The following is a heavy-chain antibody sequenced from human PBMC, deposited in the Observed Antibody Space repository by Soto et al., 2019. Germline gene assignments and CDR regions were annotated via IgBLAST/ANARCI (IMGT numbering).Heavy chain of an antibody. CDR2: IYYSGRT. V-gene: IGHV4-31*03. CDR1: GGSISSGGYY. Sequence: PSETLSLTCTVSGGSISSGGYYWSWIRQHPGKGLEWIGYIYYSGRTYYNPSLKSRVTISVDTSKNQLSLKLSSVTAADTAVYHCALIGLYDSDDYDYPDYWGQGTLVTVSS. J-gene: IGHJ4*02. CDR3: ALIGLYDSDDYDYPDY. D-gene: IGHD3-22*01.